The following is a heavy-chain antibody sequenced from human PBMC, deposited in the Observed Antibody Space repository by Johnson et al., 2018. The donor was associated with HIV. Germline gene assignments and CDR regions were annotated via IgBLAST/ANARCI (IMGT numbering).Heavy chain of an antibody. J-gene: IGHJ3*02. Sequence: VESGGGLVKPGGSLRLSCAASGFTFNNYWMSWVRQAPGKGLEWVAAIGYDGNDKDYADSVKGRFTISRDNAKNSLYLQMNSLRAEDTAVYYCARDRRGHLSWSSDAFDIWGQGTMVTVSS. CDR3: ARDRRGHLSWSSDAFDI. CDR2: IGYDGNDK. D-gene: IGHD6-13*01. CDR1: GFTFNNYW. V-gene: IGHV3-7*01.